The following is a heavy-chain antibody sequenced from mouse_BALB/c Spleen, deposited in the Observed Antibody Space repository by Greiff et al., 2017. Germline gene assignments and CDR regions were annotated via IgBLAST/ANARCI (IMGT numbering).Heavy chain of an antibody. CDR3: ARQGFAY. V-gene: IGHV5-9-3*01. CDR2: ISSGGSYT. J-gene: IGHJ3*01. Sequence: EVQGVESGGGLVKPGGSLKLSCAASGFTFSSYAMSWVRQTPEKRLEWVATISSGGSYTYYPDSVKGRFTISRDNAKNTLYLQMSSLRSEDTAMYYCARQGFAYWGQGTLVTVSA. CDR1: GFTFSSYA.